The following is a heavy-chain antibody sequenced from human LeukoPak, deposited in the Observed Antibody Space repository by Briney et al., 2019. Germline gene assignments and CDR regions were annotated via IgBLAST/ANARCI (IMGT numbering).Heavy chain of an antibody. CDR2: ISGSGGST. D-gene: IGHD3-10*01. CDR1: GFTFSSYG. Sequence: KTGGSLRLSCAASGFTFSSYGMSWVRQAPGKGLEWVSAISGSGGSTYYADSVKGRFTSYRDNSKNTLYLQMNSLSAEDTAVYYCGKDGISLVRGVFGGGAYFDYWGQGTLVTVSS. V-gene: IGHV3-23*01. J-gene: IGHJ4*02. CDR3: GKDGISLVRGVFGGGAYFDY.